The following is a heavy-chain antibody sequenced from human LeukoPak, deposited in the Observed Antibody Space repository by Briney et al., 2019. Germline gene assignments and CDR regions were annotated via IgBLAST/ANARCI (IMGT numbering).Heavy chain of an antibody. V-gene: IGHV1-2*02. CDR3: ASFYAPDRGIESQNLVTVY. D-gene: IGHD2/OR15-2a*01. CDR1: GYTFTAYY. J-gene: IGHJ4*02. Sequence: ASVKLSCKASGYTFTAYYIHWVRQAPGQGLEWMGWINANSGGTEYAQKFQGRITLTRDTSISTAYMELSRLRSDDTAVYYCASFYAPDRGIESQNLVTVYWGQGTLVSVSS. CDR2: INANSGGT.